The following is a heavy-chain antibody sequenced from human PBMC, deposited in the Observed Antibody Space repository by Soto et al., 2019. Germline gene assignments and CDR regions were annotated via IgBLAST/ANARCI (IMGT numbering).Heavy chain of an antibody. CDR2: IYYSGST. CDR1: GGSISSYY. J-gene: IGHJ3*02. CDR3: AKDRGDILTGPNDAFDI. V-gene: IGHV4-59*12. D-gene: IGHD3-9*01. Sequence: SETLSLTCTVSGGSISSYYWSWIRQPPGKGLEWIGYIYYSGSTNYNPSLKSRVTISVDTSKNQFSLKLSSVTAEDTAVYYCAKDRGDILTGPNDAFDIWGQGTMVTVSS.